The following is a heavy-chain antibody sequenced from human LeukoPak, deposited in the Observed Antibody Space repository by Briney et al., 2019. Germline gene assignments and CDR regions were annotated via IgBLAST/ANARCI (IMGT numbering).Heavy chain of an antibody. V-gene: IGHV4-4*02. Sequence: SGTLSLTCAVSGGSISSSNWWSWVRQSPGKGLEWIGEIHHSGTTNYYPSLKSRVTISVDKSKEQFSLKLSSVAAADTAVYYCARGEDSASWLIDSWGQGTLVTVSS. D-gene: IGHD6-13*01. CDR3: ARGEDSASWLIDS. CDR1: GGSISSSNW. J-gene: IGHJ4*02. CDR2: IHHSGTT.